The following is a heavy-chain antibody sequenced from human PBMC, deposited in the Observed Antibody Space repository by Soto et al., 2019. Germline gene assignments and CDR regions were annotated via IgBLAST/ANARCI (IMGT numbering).Heavy chain of an antibody. D-gene: IGHD3-10*01. CDR3: ARADTTIVPLAQ. Sequence: XTLSLPCTVSGGSLSGYFWNWIRQPPGKGLEWIGYMSYTGNTNYNPSLTSRVSISVEKSKNQFSLNLNSVTAADTAVYYCARADTTIVPLAQWGQGTLVTIS. CDR1: GGSLSGYF. J-gene: IGHJ4*02. CDR2: MSYTGNT. V-gene: IGHV4-59*01.